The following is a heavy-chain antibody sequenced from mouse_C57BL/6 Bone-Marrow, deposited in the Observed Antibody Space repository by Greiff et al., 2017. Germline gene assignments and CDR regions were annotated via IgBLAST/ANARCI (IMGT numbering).Heavy chain of an antibody. Sequence: QVQLQQSGAELVMPGASVKLSCKASGFTFTSYWMHWVQQTPGQGLEWIGEIDPSDSYTNYNQKFKGKSTLTVDKTSSTAYMQRSSLTSEDSAVYYCARSGIITTVVADYWGQGTTLTVSS. CDR1: GFTFTSYW. V-gene: IGHV1-69*01. CDR3: ARSGIITTVVADY. J-gene: IGHJ2*01. D-gene: IGHD1-1*01. CDR2: IDPSDSYT.